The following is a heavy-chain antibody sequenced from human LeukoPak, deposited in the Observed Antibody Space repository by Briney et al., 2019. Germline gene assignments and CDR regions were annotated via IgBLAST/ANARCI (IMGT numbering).Heavy chain of an antibody. J-gene: IGHJ2*01. CDR3: ARLEYYDSSARYWYFDL. CDR2: IYYIGST. CDR1: GGSISSYY. D-gene: IGHD3-22*01. Sequence: SETLSLTCTVSGGSISSYYWSWIRQPPGKGLEWIGYIYYIGSTNYNPSLKSRVTIPVDTSKNQFYLKLSSVTAADTAVYYCARLEYYDSSARYWYFDLWGRGTLVTVSS. V-gene: IGHV4-59*12.